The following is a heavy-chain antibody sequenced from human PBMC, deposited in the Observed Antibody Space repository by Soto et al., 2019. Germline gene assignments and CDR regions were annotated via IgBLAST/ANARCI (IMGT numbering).Heavy chain of an antibody. CDR1: GYTIRRNY. Sequence: PSETLSLXCTVSGYTIRRNYWSWIRQPPGKGLEWIGYIYYSGSTNYNPSLKSRVTISVDTCRNQFFLKLSSVSAADTAVYYCARSAAYGDYNRGQGILVTVSS. V-gene: IGHV4-59*01. J-gene: IGHJ4*02. CDR2: IYYSGST. D-gene: IGHD4-17*01. CDR3: ARSAAYGDYN.